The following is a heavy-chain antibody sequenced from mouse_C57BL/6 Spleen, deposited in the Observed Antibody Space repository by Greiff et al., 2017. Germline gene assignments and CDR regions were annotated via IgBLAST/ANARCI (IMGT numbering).Heavy chain of an antibody. J-gene: IGHJ4*01. Sequence: VKLMESGPGLVQPSQSLSITCTVSGFSLTSSGVHWVRQSPGKGLEWLGVIWSGGSTDSNAAFISRLSISKDNSKSQGFFKMHSLQAVDPANSYCARNISPLGYDYDEGAMDYWGQGTSVTVSS. CDR2: IWSGGST. CDR3: ARNISPLGYDYDEGAMDY. D-gene: IGHD2-4*01. V-gene: IGHV2-2*01. CDR1: GFSLTSSG.